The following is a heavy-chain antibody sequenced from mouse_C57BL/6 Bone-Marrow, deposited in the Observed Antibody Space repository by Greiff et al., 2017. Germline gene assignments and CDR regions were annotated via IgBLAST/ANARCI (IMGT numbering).Heavy chain of an antibody. CDR1: GYTFTSYG. Sequence: QVQLKESGAELARPGASVKLSCKASGYTFTSYGISWVKQRTGQGLEWIGEIYPRSGNTYYNEKFKGKATLTADKSSSTAYMELRSLTSEDSAVYFCANYYGSSYVAWFAYWGQGTLVTVSA. J-gene: IGHJ3*01. V-gene: IGHV1-81*01. CDR3: ANYYGSSYVAWFAY. CDR2: IYPRSGNT. D-gene: IGHD1-1*01.